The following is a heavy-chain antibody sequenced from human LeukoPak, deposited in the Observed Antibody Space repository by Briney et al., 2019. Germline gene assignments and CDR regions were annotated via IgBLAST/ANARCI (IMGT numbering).Heavy chain of an antibody. J-gene: IGHJ6*01. D-gene: IGHD3-10*01. CDR1: GGSISSGGYY. CDR3: ARDAMVRGVPHYGMDV. CDR2: IYYSGST. V-gene: IGHV4-31*01. Sequence: SQTLSLTCTVSGGSISSGGYYWSWIRQHPGKGLEGFRYIYYSGSTYFNPSRKSPVTISVDTSKNQFSQKLSYVTAAVTAVYYWARDAMVRGVPHYGMDVWGQGTTVTVS.